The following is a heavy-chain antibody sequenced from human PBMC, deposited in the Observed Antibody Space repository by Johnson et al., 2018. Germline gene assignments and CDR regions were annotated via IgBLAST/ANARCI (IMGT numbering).Heavy chain of an antibody. Sequence: VQLVESGGGLVQPGGSLRVSCTASGFTFGENPMSWFRQAPGKGLELVGFIRSRVYGGTTEYAASVKGRFTISRDDSKSIVYLQMSSRKTEDTAVYYCTRLADTPMAQVYYYYLDVWGQGTTVTVSS. CDR1: GFTFGENP. CDR3: TRLADTPMAQVYYYYLDV. D-gene: IGHD5-18*01. V-gene: IGHV3-49*03. J-gene: IGHJ6*03. CDR2: IRSRVYGGTT.